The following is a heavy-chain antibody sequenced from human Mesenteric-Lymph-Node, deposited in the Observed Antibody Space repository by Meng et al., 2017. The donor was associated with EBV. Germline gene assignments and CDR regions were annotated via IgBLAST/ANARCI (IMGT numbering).Heavy chain of an antibody. CDR2: ISYDGNNK. CDR1: GFTFTDFA. CDR3: AKPIQFWSGIDY. V-gene: IGHV3-30*18. D-gene: IGHD5-24*01. J-gene: IGHJ4*02. Sequence: QVQLVESGGGVVQTGRSLRRSCAASGFTFTDFAMHWVRQAPGKGLEWVAVISYDGNNKYYADSVKGRFTISRDNSKNTLYLQINSLTSEDTAVYYCAKPIQFWSGIDYWGQGTLVTVSS.